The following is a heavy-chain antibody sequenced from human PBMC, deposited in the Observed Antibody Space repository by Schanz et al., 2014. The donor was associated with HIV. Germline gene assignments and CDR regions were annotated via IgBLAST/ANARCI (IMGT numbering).Heavy chain of an antibody. CDR2: ISDSASST. D-gene: IGHD2-8*01. V-gene: IGHV3-23*01. CDR1: GFAFDNYA. J-gene: IGHJ6*02. CDR3: ANSGYCTNGICYTRGDGMDV. Sequence: EVQLLESGGGLVQPGGSLRLSCAASGFAFDNYAMTWVRQAPGKGLEWVAVISDSASSTAYADSVKGRFAISRDYSKNTLYLQMNGLRAEDTAVYYCANSGYCTNGICYTRGDGMDVWGQGTTVTVSS.